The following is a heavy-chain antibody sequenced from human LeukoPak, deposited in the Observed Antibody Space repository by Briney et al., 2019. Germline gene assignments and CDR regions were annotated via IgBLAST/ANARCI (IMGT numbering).Heavy chain of an antibody. CDR1: GFTVSTSY. Sequence: PGGSLRLSCAASGFTVSTSYMTWVRQAPGKGLEWVSVIYTDGSKNYADSVQGRFTLSRDNSKNTLYLQMNSLRAEDTAAYYCARARVNVAAGIDYWGQGTLVTVSS. CDR3: ARARVNVAAGIDY. V-gene: IGHV3-66*01. J-gene: IGHJ4*02. CDR2: IYTDGSK. D-gene: IGHD6-13*01.